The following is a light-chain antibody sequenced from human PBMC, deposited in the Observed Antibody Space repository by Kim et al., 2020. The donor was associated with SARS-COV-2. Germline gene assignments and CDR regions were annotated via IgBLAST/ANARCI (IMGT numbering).Light chain of an antibody. Sequence: DIQLTQSPSTLSASVGDRVSITCRAGQSISTWVAWYQQKPGKAPKLLIYDASTLQSGVSSRVSGSGSGTEFTLTISSLQPDDVATYFCQQYDTSSRAFGQGTKVDIK. CDR2: DAS. J-gene: IGKJ1*01. CDR3: QQYDTSSRA. V-gene: IGKV1-5*01. CDR1: QSISTW.